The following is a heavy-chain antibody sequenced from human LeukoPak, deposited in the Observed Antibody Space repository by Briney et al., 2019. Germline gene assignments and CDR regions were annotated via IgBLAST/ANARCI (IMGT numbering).Heavy chain of an antibody. V-gene: IGHV4-59*01. Sequence: SESLSLTCTVSGGSISGYYWTWTRQPPGKGLEWIGQIHYSGKADYNPSLRSRITISVDTSKNQMFLKLSSLTAADTAVYYCARFGVDYDMGVWGQGTTVTVSS. CDR2: IHYSGKA. J-gene: IGHJ6*02. CDR3: ARFGVDYDMGV. CDR1: GGSISGYY. D-gene: IGHD3-16*01.